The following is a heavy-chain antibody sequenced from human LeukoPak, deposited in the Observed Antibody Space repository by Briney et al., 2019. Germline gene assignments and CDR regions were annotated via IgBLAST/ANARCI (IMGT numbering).Heavy chain of an antibody. Sequence: GGSLRLSCAVSGFTFSNAWMSWVRQAPGKGLEWVGRIKSKTDGGTTDYAAPVKGRFTISRDDSKNTLYLQMNSLKTEDTAVYYCTTDHPSSYGDPEVVDYWGQGTLLTVSS. D-gene: IGHD4-17*01. V-gene: IGHV3-15*01. CDR2: IKSKTDGGTT. J-gene: IGHJ4*02. CDR1: GFTFSNAW. CDR3: TTDHPSSYGDPEVVDY.